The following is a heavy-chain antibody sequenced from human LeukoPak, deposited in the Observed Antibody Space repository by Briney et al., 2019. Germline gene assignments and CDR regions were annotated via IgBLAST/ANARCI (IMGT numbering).Heavy chain of an antibody. J-gene: IGHJ4*02. Sequence: GASVKVSCKASGYTFTSYYMHWVRQAPGQGLEWMGIINPSGGSTSYAQKFQGRVTMTRDTSTSTVYMELSSLRSEDTAVYYCATDPPLVGATPGLGYWGQGTLVTVSS. CDR3: ATDPPLVGATPGLGY. D-gene: IGHD1-26*01. V-gene: IGHV1-46*01. CDR2: INPSGGST. CDR1: GYTFTSYY.